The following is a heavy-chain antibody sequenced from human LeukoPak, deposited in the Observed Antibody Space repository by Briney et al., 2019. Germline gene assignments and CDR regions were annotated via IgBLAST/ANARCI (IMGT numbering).Heavy chain of an antibody. CDR2: INTNTGNP. CDR1: GYTFTSYA. V-gene: IGHV7-4-1*01. D-gene: IGHD3-9*01. Sequence: GASVKVSCKASGYTFTSYAMNWVRQAPGQGLEWMGWINTNTGNPTYAQGFTGRFVFSLDTSVSTAYLQIGSLKAEDTAVYYCARDGPYDILTGSYYGMDVWGQGTTVTVSS. J-gene: IGHJ6*02. CDR3: ARDGPYDILTGSYYGMDV.